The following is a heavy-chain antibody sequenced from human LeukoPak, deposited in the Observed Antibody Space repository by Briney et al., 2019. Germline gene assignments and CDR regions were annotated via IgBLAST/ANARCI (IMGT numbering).Heavy chain of an antibody. CDR3: ATVHSRYSPHHHFDY. CDR2: ISAYNGNT. D-gene: IGHD1-1*01. J-gene: IGHJ4*02. CDR1: GYTFTSYG. V-gene: IGHV1-18*01. Sequence: GASVKVSCKASGYTFTSYGISWVRQAPGQGLEWMGWISAYNGNTNYAQKLQGRVTMTTDTSTSTAYMELRSLRSDDTAVYYCATVHSRYSPHHHFDYWGQGTLVTVSS.